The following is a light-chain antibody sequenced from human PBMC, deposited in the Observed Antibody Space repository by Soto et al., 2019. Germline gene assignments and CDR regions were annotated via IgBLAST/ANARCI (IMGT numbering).Light chain of an antibody. Sequence: EVVLTQSPATLSLSPGERATLSCRASQTVSSGHLAWYQQKPGQAARLLISGGTSRATGIPDRFSGSGSGTDFTLTVSRLEPEDFAVYYCQQYVSSPYTFGQGTKLEIK. CDR3: QQYVSSPYT. J-gene: IGKJ2*01. CDR2: GGT. V-gene: IGKV3-20*01. CDR1: QTVSSGH.